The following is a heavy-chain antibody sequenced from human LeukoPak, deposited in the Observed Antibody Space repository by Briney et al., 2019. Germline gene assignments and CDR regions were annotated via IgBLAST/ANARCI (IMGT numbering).Heavy chain of an antibody. CDR1: GGSFSGYY. Sequence: PSETLSLTCAVYGGSFSGYYWSWIRQPPGKGLEWIGEINHSGSTNYNPSLKSRVTISVDTSKNQFSLRLSSVTAADTAVYYCLGWELRWGQGTLVTVSS. D-gene: IGHD1-26*01. V-gene: IGHV4-34*01. CDR3: LGWELR. J-gene: IGHJ4*02. CDR2: INHSGST.